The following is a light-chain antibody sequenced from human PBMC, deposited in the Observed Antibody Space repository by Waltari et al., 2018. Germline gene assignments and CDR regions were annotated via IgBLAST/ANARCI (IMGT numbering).Light chain of an antibody. J-gene: IGLJ3*02. CDR3: ISYTASGAWL. V-gene: IGLV2-14*01. CDR2: DVN. CDR1: SGDVGGYNY. Sequence: QSALTQPASVSGSPGQSITISCAGSSGDVGGYNYVSWYQQYPGNAPKLMIYDVNKRPSGVSYRFSGSKSGNTASLTISGLQGGDEADYYCISYTASGAWLFGGGTKLTVL.